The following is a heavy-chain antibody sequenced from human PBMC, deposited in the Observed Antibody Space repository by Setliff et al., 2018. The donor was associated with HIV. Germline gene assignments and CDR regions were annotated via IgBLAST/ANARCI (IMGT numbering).Heavy chain of an antibody. V-gene: IGHV5-51*01. Sequence: AAAQTISSMGSAYSCTSSCLVWARQMPGKGLELMGIIYPGDSDTRYSPSFQGQVTISVDKSINTAYLQWSSLKASDTAMYYCARLAFWGGLPAAIPNYYYYMDVWGKGTTVTVSS. CDR3: ARLAFWGGLPAAIPNYYYYMDV. CDR1: AYSCTSSC. D-gene: IGHD2-2*01. CDR2: IYPGDSDT. J-gene: IGHJ6*03.